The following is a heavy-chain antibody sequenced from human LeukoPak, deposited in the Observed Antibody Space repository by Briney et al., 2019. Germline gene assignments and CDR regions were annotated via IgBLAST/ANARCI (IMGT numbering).Heavy chain of an antibody. CDR2: ISGSGGST. D-gene: IGHD3-22*01. CDR3: ANLPYDSSGYYYAAAGLWFDP. J-gene: IGHJ5*02. CDR1: GFTFSSYA. V-gene: IGHV3-23*01. Sequence: GGSLRLSCAASGFTFSSYAMSWVRQAPGKGLEWVSAISGSGGSTYYADSVKGRFTISRDNSKNTLYLRMNSLRAEDTAVYYCANLPYDSSGYYYAAAGLWFDPWGQGTLVTVSS.